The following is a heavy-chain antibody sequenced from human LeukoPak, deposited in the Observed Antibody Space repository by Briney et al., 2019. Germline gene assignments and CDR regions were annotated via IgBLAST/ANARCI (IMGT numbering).Heavy chain of an antibody. CDR2: IYYSGST. CDR3: ARPGVGSGRYGAFDI. V-gene: IGHV4-59*08. J-gene: IGHJ3*02. CDR1: GGSISSYY. Sequence: SETLSLTCTVTGGSISSYYWSWIRQPPGKGLEWIGYIYYSGSTNYNPSLKSRVTISLDTSKNQFSLKLSSVTAADTAVYYCARPGVGSGRYGAFDIWGQGTMVTVSS. D-gene: IGHD5-18*01.